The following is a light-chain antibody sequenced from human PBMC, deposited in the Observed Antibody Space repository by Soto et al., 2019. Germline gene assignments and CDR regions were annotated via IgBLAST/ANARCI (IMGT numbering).Light chain of an antibody. Sequence: QSVLTQPPSVSGAPGQRVTISCTGSTSNIGAGYDVHWYQHLPGTAPKLLIYGNSNRPSGVPDRFSGSKSGTSASLAITGLQAEDEADYYCQSYDSSLSGSVVFGGGTKLTFL. CDR1: TSNIGAGYD. CDR2: GNS. V-gene: IGLV1-40*01. CDR3: QSYDSSLSGSVV. J-gene: IGLJ2*01.